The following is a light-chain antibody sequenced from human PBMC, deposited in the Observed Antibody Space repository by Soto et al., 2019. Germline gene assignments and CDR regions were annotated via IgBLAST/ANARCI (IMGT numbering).Light chain of an antibody. CDR2: GAS. V-gene: IGKV3-15*01. CDR1: QSVSSN. J-gene: IGKJ5*01. Sequence: EIVMTQSTATLSVSPGDRATLSCRASQSVSSNLAWYHQKPGQAPRLLIYGASTRATGIPARFSGSGSGTEFTLTISSLQSEDFAIYYCQQHNDWPVTFGQGTRLEIK. CDR3: QQHNDWPVT.